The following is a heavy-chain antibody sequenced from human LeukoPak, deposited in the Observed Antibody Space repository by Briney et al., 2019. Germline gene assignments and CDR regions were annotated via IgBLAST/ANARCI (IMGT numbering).Heavy chain of an antibody. Sequence: ASVKVSCKASGYTFSRYYMHWVRQAPGQGLEWMGGISAYNGNTNYAQKFQGRVTMTRDTSISTAYMELSRLRSDDTAVYYCARGGIKGYYYYMDVWGKGTTVTISS. J-gene: IGHJ6*03. CDR2: ISAYNGNT. CDR1: GYTFSRYY. CDR3: ARGGIKGYYYYMDV. D-gene: IGHD3-16*01. V-gene: IGHV1-2*02.